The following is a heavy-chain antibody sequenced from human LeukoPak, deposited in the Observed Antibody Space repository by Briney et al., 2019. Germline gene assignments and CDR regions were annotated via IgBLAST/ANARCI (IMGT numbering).Heavy chain of an antibody. J-gene: IGHJ4*02. V-gene: IGHV4-59*01. CDR3: AGGGYCSRASCFAPLFDY. CDR2: VFTSGST. D-gene: IGHD2-2*01. Sequence: SETLSLTCSVSGASISRYYWSWIRQPPGKGLELIGYVFTSGSTNYNPSPKRRVTISGDTSKNQFSLKLNSVTPADTAIYYCAGGGYCSRASCFAPLFDYWGQGALVTVSS. CDR1: GASISRYY.